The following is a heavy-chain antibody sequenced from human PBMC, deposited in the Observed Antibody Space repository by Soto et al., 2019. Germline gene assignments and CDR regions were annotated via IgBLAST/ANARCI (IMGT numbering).Heavy chain of an antibody. CDR1: GFSFTSYA. CDR3: AGWSFLDY. D-gene: IGHD1-26*01. V-gene: IGHV3-23*01. Sequence: GGSLRLSCAASGFSFTSYALSWVRQAPGKGLEWVSTISGSDGKTYYADSVKGRFSISRDTSKTTLYLQMNSLRVEDTAVYYCAGWSFLDYWGQGTRVTVSS. CDR2: ISGSDGKT. J-gene: IGHJ4*02.